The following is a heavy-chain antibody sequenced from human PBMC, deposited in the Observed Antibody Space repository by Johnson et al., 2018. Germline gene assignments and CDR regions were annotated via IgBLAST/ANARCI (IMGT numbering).Heavy chain of an antibody. J-gene: IGHJ6*02. Sequence: QVQLVESGGGVVQPGRSLRLSCAASGFTFSSYGMHWVRQAPGKGLEWVAVISYDGSNKYYADSVKGRFTISRDNSKNTLYLQMNSLRAEDTAVYYCARGPTQGSYYYYGMDVWGQGTTVTVSS. CDR1: GFTFSSYG. CDR2: ISYDGSNK. CDR3: ARGPTQGSYYYYGMDV. V-gene: IGHV3-30*03.